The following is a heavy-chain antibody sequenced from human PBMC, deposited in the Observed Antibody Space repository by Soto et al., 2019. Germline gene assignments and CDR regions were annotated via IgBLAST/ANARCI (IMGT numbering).Heavy chain of an antibody. D-gene: IGHD3-10*01. CDR3: ARYASGDDAPMDY. CDR2: INPNSGGT. J-gene: IGHJ4*02. Sequence: QGQLVQSGAEVKKPGASVKVSCKASGYTFTGYYMHWVRQAPGQGLEWMGWINPNSGGTNYAQKFQGWVTITRDTVISTGYMGLSRLTSDDTAVYYCARYASGDDAPMDYWGQGTLVTVSS. V-gene: IGHV1-2*04. CDR1: GYTFTGYY.